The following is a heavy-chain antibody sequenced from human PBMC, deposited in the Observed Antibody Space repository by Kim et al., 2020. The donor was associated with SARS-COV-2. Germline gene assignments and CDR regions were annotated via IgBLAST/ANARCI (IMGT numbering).Heavy chain of an antibody. J-gene: IGHJ4*02. Sequence: SADSVQGRFTISRDNSKNTLYLQMNRLRAEDTAVYYCARVPYDISGYYDYWGQGTLVTVSS. V-gene: IGHV3-33*01. D-gene: IGHD3-22*01. CDR3: ARVPYDISGYYDY.